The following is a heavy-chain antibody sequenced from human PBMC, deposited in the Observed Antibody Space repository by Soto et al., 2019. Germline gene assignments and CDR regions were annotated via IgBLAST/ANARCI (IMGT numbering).Heavy chain of an antibody. Sequence: SETLSLTCAVYGGSFSGYYWSWIRQPPGKGLEWIGEINHSGSTNYNPSLKSRVTISVDTSKNQFSLKLSSVTSADTAAYYCARGKHHYYDSSGYRWFDHWGQGTLVTVCS. CDR2: INHSGST. D-gene: IGHD3-22*01. CDR3: ARGKHHYYDSSGYRWFDH. CDR1: GGSFSGYY. J-gene: IGHJ5*02. V-gene: IGHV4-34*01.